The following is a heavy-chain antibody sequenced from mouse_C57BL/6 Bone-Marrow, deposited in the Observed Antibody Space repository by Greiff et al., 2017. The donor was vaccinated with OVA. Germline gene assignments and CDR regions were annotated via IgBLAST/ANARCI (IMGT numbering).Heavy chain of an antibody. V-gene: IGHV1-54*01. CDR3: ATHDGYYGWFAD. CDR1: GYAFTNYL. Sequence: VQLQQSGAELVRPGTSVKVSCKASGYAFTNYLIEWVKQRPGQGLEWIGVINPGSGGTNYNEKFKGKATLTADKSSSTAYMQLSSLTSEDSAVYFCATHDGYYGWFADWGQGTLVTVSA. CDR2: INPGSGGT. J-gene: IGHJ3*01. D-gene: IGHD2-3*01.